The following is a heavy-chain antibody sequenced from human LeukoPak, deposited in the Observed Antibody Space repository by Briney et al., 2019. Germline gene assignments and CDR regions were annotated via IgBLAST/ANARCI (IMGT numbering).Heavy chain of an antibody. Sequence: GGSLSLSRAASGFAFSSYEMDGVRHAPGEGVEWASYISTSGDTIYYADSVNGRFTISRDNAKDSPYLQMNSLRAEDTAVYYCAELGITMIGGVWGKGTTVTISS. CDR1: GFAFSSYE. D-gene: IGHD3-10*02. J-gene: IGHJ6*04. CDR3: AELGITMIGGV. V-gene: IGHV3-48*03. CDR2: ISTSGDTI.